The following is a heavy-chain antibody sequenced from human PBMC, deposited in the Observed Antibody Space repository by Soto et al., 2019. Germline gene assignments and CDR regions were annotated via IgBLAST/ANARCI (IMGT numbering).Heavy chain of an antibody. CDR3: ARDRESGSYYVLNPDALDI. Sequence: VGSLRLSCVTSVFTFSSYGIHCVRHSPGKWLEWVAIIWYDGSNKNYADSVKGRFTISRDNSKNTVYLEMNSLRAEDTAVYYCARDRESGSYYVLNPDALDIWGQGTLVTLS. V-gene: IGHV3-33*01. J-gene: IGHJ3*02. CDR2: IWYDGSNK. CDR1: VFTFSSYG. D-gene: IGHD1-26*01.